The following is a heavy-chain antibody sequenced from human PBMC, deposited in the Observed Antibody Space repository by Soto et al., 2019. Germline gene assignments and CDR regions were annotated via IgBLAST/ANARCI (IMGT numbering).Heavy chain of an antibody. CDR1: GDSITSADYY. D-gene: IGHD6-25*01. CDR2: IYYSGST. Sequence: PSETLSLTCTVSGDSITSADYYWSWIRQSPERGLEWIGYIYYSGSTDYNPSFQSRVTISVDTSKNQFSLRLRSVTAADTAAYYCVGYRLLFDFWGQGTPVTVSS. J-gene: IGHJ4*02. CDR3: VGYRLLFDF. V-gene: IGHV4-30-4*01.